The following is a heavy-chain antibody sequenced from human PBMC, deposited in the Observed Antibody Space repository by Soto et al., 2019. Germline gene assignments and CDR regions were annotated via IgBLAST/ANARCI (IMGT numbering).Heavy chain of an antibody. J-gene: IGHJ4*02. D-gene: IGHD6-13*01. CDR3: AKVSIAAAGPYYFDY. CDR2: ISWNSGSI. Sequence: GGSLRLSCAASGFTFDDYAMHWVRQAPGKDLEWVSGISWNSGSIGYADSVKGRFTISRDNAKNSLYLQMNSLRAEDTALYYCAKVSIAAAGPYYFDYWGQGTLVTVSS. V-gene: IGHV3-9*01. CDR1: GFTFDDYA.